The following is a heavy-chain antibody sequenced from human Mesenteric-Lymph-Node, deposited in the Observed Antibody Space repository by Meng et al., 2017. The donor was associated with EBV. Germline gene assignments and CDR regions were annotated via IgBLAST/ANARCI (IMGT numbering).Heavy chain of an antibody. CDR2: IYYTGTT. D-gene: IGHD3-16*01. J-gene: IGHJ4*02. Sequence: QVQLQESGPGLVKPSQPLSPTCAVSGGSISTGCYYWTWIRQPPWKGLVWIAYIYYTGTTYYNPSLKSRVTISVDTSKNQFSLKLNSVTAADTAVYYCATMEMGAYQYWGPGTLVTVSS. V-gene: IGHV4-30-4*01. CDR3: ATMEMGAYQY. CDR1: GGSISTGCYY.